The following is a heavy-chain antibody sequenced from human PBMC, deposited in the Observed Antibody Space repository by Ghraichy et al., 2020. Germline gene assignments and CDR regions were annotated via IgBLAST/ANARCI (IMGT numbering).Heavy chain of an antibody. CDR1: GGSISSSSNW. D-gene: IGHD3-9*01. Sequence: SETLSLTCAVSGGSISSSSNWWSWVRQPPGKSLEWIGEIYHSGSTNYNPSLKSRVTISVDKSKSQFSLRLSSVTAADTAFYYCARRAILTGTQNDYFDFWGQGTLVTVSS. CDR3: ARRAILTGTQNDYFDF. V-gene: IGHV4-4*02. CDR2: IYHSGST. J-gene: IGHJ4*02.